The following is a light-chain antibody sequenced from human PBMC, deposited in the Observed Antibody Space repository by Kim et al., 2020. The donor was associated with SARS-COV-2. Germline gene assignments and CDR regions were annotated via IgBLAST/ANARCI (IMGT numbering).Light chain of an antibody. Sequence: GERATLTCRASQSVSSSYLAWYQQKPGQAPRLLIYGASSRAAGLPDRFSGSGSGTDFTLTISRLEAEDFAVYYCQQYGSSPRTFGQGTKVDIK. CDR1: QSVSSSY. V-gene: IGKV3-20*01. CDR2: GAS. CDR3: QQYGSSPRT. J-gene: IGKJ1*01.